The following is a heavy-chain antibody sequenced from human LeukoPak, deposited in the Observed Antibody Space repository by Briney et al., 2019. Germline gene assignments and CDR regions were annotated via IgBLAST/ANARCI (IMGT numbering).Heavy chain of an antibody. J-gene: IGHJ1*01. CDR2: IYYRGST. D-gene: IGHD2-2*02. Sequence: SETLSLTCTVSGGSISSYYWNWIRQPPGKGLEWIGYIYYRGSTNYNPSLKSRVTISVDTSKNQFSLKLSSVTAADTAVYYCARATYCSSTSCYNGYFQHWGQGTLVTVSS. CDR1: GGSISSYY. V-gene: IGHV4-59*01. CDR3: ARATYCSSTSCYNGYFQH.